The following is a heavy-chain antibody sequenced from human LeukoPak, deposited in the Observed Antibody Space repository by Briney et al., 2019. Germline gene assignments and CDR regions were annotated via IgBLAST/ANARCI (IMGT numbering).Heavy chain of an antibody. CDR2: ISYDGSNK. D-gene: IGHD6-19*01. J-gene: IGHJ4*02. CDR3: ARDRHSSGRGWYFDY. V-gene: IGHV3-30*04. CDR1: GYTLTELS. Sequence: SCKVSGYTLTELSMHWVRQAPGKGLEWVAVISYDGSNKYYADSVKGRFTISRDNSKNTLYLQMNSLRAEDTAVYYCARDRHSSGRGWYFDYWGQGTLVTVSS.